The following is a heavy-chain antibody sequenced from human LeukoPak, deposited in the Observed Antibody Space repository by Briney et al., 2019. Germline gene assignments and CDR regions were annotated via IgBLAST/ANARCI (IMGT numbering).Heavy chain of an antibody. D-gene: IGHD2-2*02. V-gene: IGHV1-2*02. CDR1: GYTFTGYY. Sequence: ASVKVSCKASGYTFTGYYMHWVRQAPGQGLEWMGWINPNSGGTNYAQEFQGRVTMTRDTSISTAYMELSRLRSDDTAVYYCARVGYCSSTSCYTGDYWGQGTLVTVSS. CDR3: ARVGYCSSTSCYTGDY. CDR2: INPNSGGT. J-gene: IGHJ4*02.